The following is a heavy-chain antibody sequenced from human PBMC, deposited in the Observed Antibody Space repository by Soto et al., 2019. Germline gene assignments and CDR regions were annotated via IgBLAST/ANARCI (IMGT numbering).Heavy chain of an antibody. CDR3: ARDSVLAYYSRHRNPYWFDP. V-gene: IGHV4-61*03. J-gene: IGHJ5*02. Sequence: LSLTCAVSGGSVGSGSYYWSWIRQPLGKGLEWIGYIYYSGNTDYNPSLRGRASISVNKAKNHFSLQLTSVTAADTAIYYCARDSVLAYYSRHRNPYWFDPWGQGTLVTVSS. CDR1: GGSVGSGSYY. D-gene: IGHD3-10*01. CDR2: IYYSGNT.